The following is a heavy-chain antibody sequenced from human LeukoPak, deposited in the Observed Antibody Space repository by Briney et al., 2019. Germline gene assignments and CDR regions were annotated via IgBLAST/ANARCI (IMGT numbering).Heavy chain of an antibody. CDR2: IIPIFGTA. Sequence: GASVKVSCKASGGTFSSYAISWVRQAPGQGLEWMGGIIPIFGTANYAQKFQGRVTITADESTSTAYMELSSLRSEDTAVYYCATVRDYYGSGSSEFDYWGQGTLVTVSS. J-gene: IGHJ4*02. D-gene: IGHD3-10*01. CDR1: GGTFSSYA. V-gene: IGHV1-69*13. CDR3: ATVRDYYGSGSSEFDY.